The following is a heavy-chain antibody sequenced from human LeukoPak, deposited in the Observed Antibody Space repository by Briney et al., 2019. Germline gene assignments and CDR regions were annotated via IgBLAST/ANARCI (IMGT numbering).Heavy chain of an antibody. V-gene: IGHV3-23*01. J-gene: IGHJ5*02. D-gene: IGHD3-9*01. CDR2: VSGSSTGT. Sequence: GGSLRLSCAASGFTFSSYAMSWVRQAPGKGLEWVSTVSGSSTGTYYADSVKGRFNISRDNSKNTLYLQMNSLRAEDTAVYYCAKSRYDISGLFDPWGQGTLVTVSS. CDR1: GFTFSSYA. CDR3: AKSRYDISGLFDP.